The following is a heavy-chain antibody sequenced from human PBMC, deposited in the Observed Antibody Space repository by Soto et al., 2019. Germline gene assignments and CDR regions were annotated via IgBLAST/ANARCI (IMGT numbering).Heavy chain of an antibody. J-gene: IGHJ6*02. D-gene: IGHD3-16*01. V-gene: IGHV4-34*01. Sequence: SETLSLTCAVYGGSFSGYYWSWIRQPPGKGLEWIGEINHSGSTNYNPSLKSRVTISVDTSKNQFPLKLSSVTAADTAVYYCARAMGDWGTYYYYYGFDVWGQGTAVTVSS. CDR3: ARAMGDWGTYYYYYGFDV. CDR1: GGSFSGYY. CDR2: INHSGST.